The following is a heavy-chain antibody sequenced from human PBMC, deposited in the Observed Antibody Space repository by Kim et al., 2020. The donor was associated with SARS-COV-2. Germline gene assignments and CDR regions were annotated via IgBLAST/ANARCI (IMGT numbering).Heavy chain of an antibody. CDR1: GFTFSNYE. V-gene: IGHV3-48*03. CDR2: ISTSDYT. J-gene: IGHJ4*02. CDR3: ARGSVAADGSDY. D-gene: IGHD6-13*01. Sequence: GGSLRLSCAASGFTFSNYEMNWVRQAPGKGLGFVSYISTSDYTIYADSVKGRFTISRDNAKNSLFLQMNSLRTDDTGIYYCARGSVAADGSDYWGQGILVTLS.